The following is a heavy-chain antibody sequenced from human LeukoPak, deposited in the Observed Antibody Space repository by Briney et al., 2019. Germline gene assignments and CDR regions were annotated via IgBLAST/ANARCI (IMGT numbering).Heavy chain of an antibody. CDR2: ISWNSGSI. V-gene: IGHV3-9*01. Sequence: GGSLRLSCAASGFTFDDYAMHWVRQAPGKGLEWVSGISWNSGSIGYADSVKGRFTISRDNAKNSLYLQMNSLRAEDTAVYYYAELGITMIGGVWGKGTTVTISS. J-gene: IGHJ6*04. CDR1: GFTFDDYA. D-gene: IGHD3-10*02. CDR3: AELGITMIGGV.